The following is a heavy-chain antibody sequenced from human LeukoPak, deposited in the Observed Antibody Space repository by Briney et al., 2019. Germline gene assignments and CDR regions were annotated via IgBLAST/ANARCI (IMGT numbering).Heavy chain of an antibody. CDR2: ISAYNGNT. CDR1: GYTFTSYG. V-gene: IGHV1-18*01. CDR3: AVAIWGPPLLRTIDFVY. Sequence: ASVKVSCKASGYTFTSYGISWVRQAPGQGLEWMGWISAYNGNTNYAQKLQGRVTMTTDTSTSTAYLELRSLRSDDTAVYYCAVAIWGPPLLRTIDFVYWGQGTLATVSS. D-gene: IGHD7-27*01. J-gene: IGHJ4*02.